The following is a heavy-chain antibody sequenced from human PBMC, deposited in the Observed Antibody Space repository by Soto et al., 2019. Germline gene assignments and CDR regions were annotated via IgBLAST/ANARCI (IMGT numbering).Heavy chain of an antibody. V-gene: IGHV1-18*01. D-gene: IGHD1-26*01. CDR2: ISAYNGNT. CDR1: GYTFTSYG. Sequence: QVQLVQSGAEVKKPGASVKVSCKASGYTFTSYGISWVRQAPGQGLEWMGWISAYNGNTKNAQKLQGRVTMTTDTSTSTADMELRSLRSDDTAVYYCAGDLGAQIVGYWGQGTLVTVSS. CDR3: AGDLGAQIVGY. J-gene: IGHJ4*02.